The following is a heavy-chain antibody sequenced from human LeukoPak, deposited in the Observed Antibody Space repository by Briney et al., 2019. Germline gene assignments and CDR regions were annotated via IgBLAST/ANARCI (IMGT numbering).Heavy chain of an antibody. Sequence: SETLSLTCAVYGGSFSGYYWSWIRQPPGKGLEWIGEINHSGSTNYNPSLKSRVTISVDMSKNQFSLKLSSVTAADTAVYYCARGVGALYYFDYWGQGTLVTVSS. J-gene: IGHJ4*02. CDR1: GGSFSGYY. D-gene: IGHD3-16*01. V-gene: IGHV4-34*01. CDR2: INHSGST. CDR3: ARGVGALYYFDY.